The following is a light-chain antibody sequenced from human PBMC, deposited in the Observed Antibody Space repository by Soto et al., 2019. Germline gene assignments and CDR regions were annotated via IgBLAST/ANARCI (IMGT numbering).Light chain of an antibody. Sequence: EIVMTQSPATLSVSPGERATLSCRAGQSISNNLAWYQQKPGQAPRLLIYGASTRATGIPARFTGSGSGTEFTLTISSLQSEDFAVYYCQQYSNWPRTLGQGTKV. CDR2: GAS. J-gene: IGKJ1*01. CDR1: QSISNN. CDR3: QQYSNWPRT. V-gene: IGKV3-15*01.